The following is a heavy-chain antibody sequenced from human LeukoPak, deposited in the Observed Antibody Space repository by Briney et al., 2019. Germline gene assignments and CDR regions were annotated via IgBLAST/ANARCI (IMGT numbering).Heavy chain of an antibody. Sequence: SETLSLTCTVSGGTISSYYWSWIRQPPGKGLEWIGYIYYSGSTNYNPSLKSRVTISVDTSKNQFSLKLSSVTAADTAVYYCARDCYYDSSGSYYGMDVWGQGTTVTVSS. CDR1: GGTISSYY. V-gene: IGHV4-59*01. J-gene: IGHJ6*02. CDR3: ARDCYYDSSGSYYGMDV. CDR2: IYYSGST. D-gene: IGHD3-22*01.